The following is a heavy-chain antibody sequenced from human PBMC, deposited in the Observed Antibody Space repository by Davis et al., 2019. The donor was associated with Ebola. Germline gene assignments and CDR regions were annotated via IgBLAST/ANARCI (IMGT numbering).Heavy chain of an antibody. Sequence: GESLKISCVPSGFTFSSFTMAWVRQSPGKGLEWVSAISGSGTNTYYADSVKGRFTISRDNSKNTLYLQMNSLRAEDTAVYYCAKGQAYYDFWSGYGNWFDPWGRGTLVTVSS. CDR3: AKGQAYYDFWSGYGNWFDP. J-gene: IGHJ5*02. CDR2: ISGSGTNT. V-gene: IGHV3-23*01. D-gene: IGHD3-3*01. CDR1: GFTFSSFT.